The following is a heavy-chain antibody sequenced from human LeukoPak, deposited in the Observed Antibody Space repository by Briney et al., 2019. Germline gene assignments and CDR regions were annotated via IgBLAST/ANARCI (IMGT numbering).Heavy chain of an antibody. V-gene: IGHV3-11*01. CDR2: ISTTGSTI. J-gene: IGHJ6*03. D-gene: IGHD3-9*01. CDR3: ARDGVLRYFDWLFPYYMDV. CDR1: GFTFGDYY. Sequence: GGSLRLSCAASGFTFGDYYMTWIRQAPGKGLEWISYISTTGSTIYYADSVKGRFTISRDNAQNSLYLQMNILRAEDTAVYYCARDGVLRYFDWLFPYYMDVWGKGTTVTISS.